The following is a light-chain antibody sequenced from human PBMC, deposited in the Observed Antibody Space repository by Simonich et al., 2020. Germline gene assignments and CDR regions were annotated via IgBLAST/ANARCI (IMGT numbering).Light chain of an antibody. CDR2: EVS. CDR3: SSYAGRNLWV. J-gene: IGLJ3*02. V-gene: IGLV2-8*01. Sequence: QSALTQPPSASGSPGQSVTISCTGTSSDVGGYNYVSCNQQHPCKAPKLMIYEVSNRPSGVPDRFAGTKSGNTASLTVSGLQAEDEADYYCSSYAGRNLWVFGGGTKLTVL. CDR1: SSDVGGYNY.